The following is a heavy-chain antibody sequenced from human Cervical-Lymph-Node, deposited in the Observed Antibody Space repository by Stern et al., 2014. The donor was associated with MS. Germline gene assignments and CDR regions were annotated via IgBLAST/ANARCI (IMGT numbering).Heavy chain of an antibody. V-gene: IGHV1-18*01. J-gene: IGHJ3*02. D-gene: IGHD2-15*01. CDR3: ARGLLGSENAFDI. CDR1: GYTFTSYG. Sequence: VQLVESGPEVKKPWASLTLSCKASGYTFTSYGISWVRPAPGPGLEWVGWISAYNGNTTYAQKLQGRVTMPTDPSTSTAYMELRSLRSDDTAVYYCARGLLGSENAFDIWGQGTMVTVSS. CDR2: ISAYNGNT.